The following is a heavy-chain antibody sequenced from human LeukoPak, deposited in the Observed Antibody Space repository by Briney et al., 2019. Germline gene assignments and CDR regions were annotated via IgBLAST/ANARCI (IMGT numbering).Heavy chain of an antibody. CDR2: IYYSGST. CDR3: ARDTSGYRRGSFDY. CDR1: GGSISSNDYY. V-gene: IGHV4-39*02. J-gene: IGHJ4*02. D-gene: IGHD3-22*01. Sequence: PSETLSLTCTVSGGSISSNDYYWGWIRQPPGRGLEWIGNIYYSGSTFYHPSLKSRVTISVDTSKNQFSLKLSSVTAADTAVYYCARDTSGYRRGSFDYWGQGTLVTVSS.